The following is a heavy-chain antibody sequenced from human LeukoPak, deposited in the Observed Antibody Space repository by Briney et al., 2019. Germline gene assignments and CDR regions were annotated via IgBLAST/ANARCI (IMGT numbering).Heavy chain of an antibody. Sequence: GRSLRLSCVASGFTFSSFGMHWDRQSPGKVLEWVAAISYDGSNKYYADSVKGRFTISRDNSKNTLYLQMNSLRAEDTAVYYCAKGFYVAGNYYFDYWGQGTLVTVSS. CDR3: AKGFYVAGNYYFDY. J-gene: IGHJ4*02. CDR2: ISYDGSNK. CDR1: GFTFSSFG. D-gene: IGHD6-19*01. V-gene: IGHV3-30*18.